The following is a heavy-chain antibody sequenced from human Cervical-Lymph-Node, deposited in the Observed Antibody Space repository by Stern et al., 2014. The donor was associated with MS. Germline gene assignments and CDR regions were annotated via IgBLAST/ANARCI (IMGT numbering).Heavy chain of an antibody. CDR1: GSSFTKYW. Sequence: VQLLESGAEVKQPGESLKISCKGSGSSFTKYWIGWVRQMPGKGLEWMALIYPGDSDTRYIPSFQGRVTISADKSISTAYLQWSSLKASDTAMYYCARHRQQTLYGMDVWGQGTTVTVSS. CDR2: IYPGDSDT. J-gene: IGHJ6*02. D-gene: IGHD6-13*01. V-gene: IGHV5-51*01. CDR3: ARHRQQTLYGMDV.